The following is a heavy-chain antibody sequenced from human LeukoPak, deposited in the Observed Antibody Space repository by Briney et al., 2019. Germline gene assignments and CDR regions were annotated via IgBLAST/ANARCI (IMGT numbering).Heavy chain of an antibody. D-gene: IGHD3-9*01. CDR3: ARAPPDILTSYYYYYYGMDV. CDR2: ISAYTGNT. J-gene: IGHJ6*02. V-gene: IGHV1-18*01. Sequence: ASVKVSCKASGYTFRSYSISWVRQAPGQGLEWMGWISAYTGNTNYPQNLQGRVTMATDTSTSTAYMELWSLRFDDTAVYYCARAPPDILTSYYYYYYGMDVWGQGTTVTVSS. CDR1: GYTFRSYS.